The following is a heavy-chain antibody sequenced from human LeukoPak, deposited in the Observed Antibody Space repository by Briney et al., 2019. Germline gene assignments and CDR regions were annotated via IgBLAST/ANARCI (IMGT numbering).Heavy chain of an antibody. V-gene: IGHV1-8*01. CDR3: ARRADNYDSSCYQH. CDR1: GYTFTSYD. CDR2: MNPNSGNT. Sequence: ASVKVSCKTSGYTFTSYDINWVRQATGQGLEWMGWMNPNSGNTGYAQKFQGRVTLTRDTSKNTAYLELSSLRSQDTAVYYCARRADNYDSSCYQHWGQGTLVAASS. D-gene: IGHD3-22*01. J-gene: IGHJ4*02.